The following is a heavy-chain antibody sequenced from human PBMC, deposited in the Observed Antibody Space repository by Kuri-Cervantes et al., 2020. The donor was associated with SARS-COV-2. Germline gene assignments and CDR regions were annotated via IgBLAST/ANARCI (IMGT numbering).Heavy chain of an antibody. Sequence: GESLKISCASSGFTFSSYAMSWVRQAPGKGLEWVSAISGSGGSTYYADSVKGRFTISRDNSKNTLYLQMNSLRAEDTAVYYCAREGIAGPFDYWGQGTLVTVSS. V-gene: IGHV3-23*01. CDR1: GFTFSSYA. D-gene: IGHD6-13*01. CDR3: AREGIAGPFDY. CDR2: ISGSGGST. J-gene: IGHJ4*02.